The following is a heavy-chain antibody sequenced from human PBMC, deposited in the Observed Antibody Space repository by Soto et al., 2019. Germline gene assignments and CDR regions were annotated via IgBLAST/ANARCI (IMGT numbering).Heavy chain of an antibody. CDR1: GFTFSSYA. CDR3: AKFGVRLDDAYFDY. CDR2: ISCSGGSK. J-gene: IGHJ4*02. D-gene: IGHD3-16*01. Sequence: GGSLRLSCAASGFTFSSYAMHWVRQAPGKGLEWVSAISCSGGSKYYADSVKGRFTISRDNSKNTLYLQMNSLRAEDTAVYYCAKFGVRLDDAYFDYWGQGTLVTVSS. V-gene: IGHV3-23*01.